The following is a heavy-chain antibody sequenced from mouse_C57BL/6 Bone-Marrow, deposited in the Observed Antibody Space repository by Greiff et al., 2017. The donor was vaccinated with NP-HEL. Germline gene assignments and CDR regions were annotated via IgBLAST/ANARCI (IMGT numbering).Heavy chain of an antibody. J-gene: IGHJ4*01. CDR2: IYPGGGYT. CDR1: VYTFTNYW. V-gene: IGHV1-63*01. CDR3: ARHYGYDYYAMDY. Sequence: VQLQQSGAELVRPGTSVKMSCKASVYTFTNYWIGWAKQRPGHGLEWIGDIYPGGGYTNYNEKFKGKATLTADKSSSTAYMQFSSLTSEDSAIYYCARHYGYDYYAMDYWGQGTSVTVSS. D-gene: IGHD2-2*01.